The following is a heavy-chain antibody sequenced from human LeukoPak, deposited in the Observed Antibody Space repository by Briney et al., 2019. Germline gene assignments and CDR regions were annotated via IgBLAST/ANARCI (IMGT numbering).Heavy chain of an antibody. CDR3: ARASVLEDFWSGPPTV. CDR1: GYTFTTYG. V-gene: IGHV1-18*01. Sequence: ASVKVSCKASGYTFTTYGISWVRQAPGQGLEWMGCISAYNGNTKYAQKLQGRVTMTTDTSTNTAYMELRSLRSDDTAVYYCARASVLEDFWSGPPTVWGQGTTVTVSS. CDR2: ISAYNGNT. J-gene: IGHJ6*02. D-gene: IGHD3-3*01.